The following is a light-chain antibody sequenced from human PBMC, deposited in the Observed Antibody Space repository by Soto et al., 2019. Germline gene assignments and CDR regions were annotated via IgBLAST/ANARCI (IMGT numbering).Light chain of an antibody. CDR1: QSISSNY. Sequence: EIVLTQSPGTLSLSPGERATLSCRASQSISSNYLAWYQQKPGQAPRLLIYGAFSRAVGFPDNFSGSGSGKDFTLTIYRLEPEDFAVYYCQQYGTSPWTFGQGTKVEIK. CDR3: QQYGTSPWT. V-gene: IGKV3-20*01. J-gene: IGKJ1*01. CDR2: GAF.